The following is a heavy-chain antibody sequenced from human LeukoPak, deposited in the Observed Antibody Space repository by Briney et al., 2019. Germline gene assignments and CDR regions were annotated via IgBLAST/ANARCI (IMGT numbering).Heavy chain of an antibody. D-gene: IGHD3-16*01. CDR3: ARDGWTYYDYVWGSQRNWFDP. J-gene: IGHJ5*02. CDR2: VYYSGST. Sequence: SETLSLTCTVSGGSVSSHRYYWGWLRQPPGKGLEWIGSVYYSGSTYYDPSLKSRVVISVDTSKNQFSLKLSSVTAADTAVYYCARDGWTYYDYVWGSQRNWFDPWGQGTLVTVSS. V-gene: IGHV4-39*02. CDR1: GGSVSSHRYY.